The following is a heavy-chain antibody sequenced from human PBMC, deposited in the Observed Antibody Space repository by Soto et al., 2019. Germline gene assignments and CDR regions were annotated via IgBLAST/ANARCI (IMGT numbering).Heavy chain of an antibody. D-gene: IGHD3-9*01. Sequence: GGSLRLSCAASRFTLRNYGISWVRQAPGKGLEWVSGFSTDGGTQYADSVKGRFTIARDNSKNIVYLHMNSLRVEDTAVYFCAKVDWEIVDYWGQGTQVTVSS. CDR2: FSTDGGT. CDR1: RFTLRNYG. V-gene: IGHV3-23*01. CDR3: AKVDWEIVDY. J-gene: IGHJ4*02.